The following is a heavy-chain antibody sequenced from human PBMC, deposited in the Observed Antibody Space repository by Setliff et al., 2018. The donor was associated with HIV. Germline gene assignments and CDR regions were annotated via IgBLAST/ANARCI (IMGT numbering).Heavy chain of an antibody. CDR1: EYTFTSYD. CDR2: INPYSGNT. J-gene: IGHJ5*01. D-gene: IGHD3-22*01. CDR3: VRGIYDSSGFWYPHGDS. V-gene: IGHV1-8*01. Sequence: ASVKVSCKASEYTFTSYDINWVRQATGHGLEWMGWINPYSGNTGYAQKFQGRVTMTRETSTSTAYLELSNLRAEDTAVYYCVRGIYDSSGFWYPHGDSWGQGTLVTVSS.